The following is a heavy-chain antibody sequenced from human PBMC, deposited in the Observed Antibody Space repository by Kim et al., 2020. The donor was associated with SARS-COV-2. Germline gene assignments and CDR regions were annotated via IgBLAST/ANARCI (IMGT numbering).Heavy chain of an antibody. CDR2: ISYDGSNK. J-gene: IGHJ4*02. CDR1: GFTFSSYG. CDR3: ARGFSSGWASIDY. V-gene: IGHV3-33*05. Sequence: GGSLRLSCAASGFTFSSYGMHWVRQAPGKGLEWVAVISYDGSNKYYADSVKGRFTISRDNSKNTLYLQMNSLRAEDTAVYYCARGFSSGWASIDYWGQGTLVTVSS. D-gene: IGHD6-19*01.